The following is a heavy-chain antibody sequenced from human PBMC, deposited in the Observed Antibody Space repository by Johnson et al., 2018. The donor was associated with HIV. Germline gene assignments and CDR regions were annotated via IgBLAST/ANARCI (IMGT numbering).Heavy chain of an antibody. CDR3: AQDWEESGYVPGAFDI. CDR1: GFTFSDYY. J-gene: IGHJ3*02. CDR2: ISSSGTTM. Sequence: QVQLVESGGGLVKPGGSLRLSCAASGFTFSDYYMNWIRQAPGKGLEWVSYISSSGTTMYYADSVKGRLTISRDNSKNTRYLQMNSLRAADTDGYYCAQDWEESGYVPGAFDIWGQGTMVTGSS. V-gene: IGHV3-11*01. D-gene: IGHD5-12*01.